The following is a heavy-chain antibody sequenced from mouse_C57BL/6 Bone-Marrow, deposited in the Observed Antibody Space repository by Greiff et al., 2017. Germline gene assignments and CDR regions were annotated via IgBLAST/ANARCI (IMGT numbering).Heavy chain of an antibody. V-gene: IGHV1-55*01. CDR3: ARSSGTASSYFDY. CDR1: GYTFTSYW. Sequence: QVQLQQSGAELVKPGASVKMSCKASGYTFTSYWITWVKQRPGQGLEWIGDIYPGSGSTNYNEKFKSKATLTVDTSSSTAYMQLSSLTSEDSAVYCGARSSGTASSYFDYWGKGTTLTVSS. CDR2: IYPGSGST. J-gene: IGHJ2*01. D-gene: IGHD3-3*01.